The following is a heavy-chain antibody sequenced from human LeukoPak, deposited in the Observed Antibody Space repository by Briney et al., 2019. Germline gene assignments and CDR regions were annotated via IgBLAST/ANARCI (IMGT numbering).Heavy chain of an antibody. D-gene: IGHD4-17*01. CDR3: ARHDPYGYYFDY. CDR1: GGSSSSYY. V-gene: IGHV4-59*08. CDR2: IYYSGST. Sequence: SETLSLTGTVSGGSSSSYYWSWIRQPPGKGLEWIGYIYYSGSTNYNPSLKSRVTISVDTSKNQFSLKLSSVTAADTAVYYCARHDPYGYYFDYWGQGTLVTVSS. J-gene: IGHJ4*02.